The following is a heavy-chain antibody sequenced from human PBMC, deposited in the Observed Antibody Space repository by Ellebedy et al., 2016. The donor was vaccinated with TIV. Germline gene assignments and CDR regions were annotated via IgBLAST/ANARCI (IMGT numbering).Heavy chain of an antibody. CDR3: ALDCSAGSCTAEYFQH. V-gene: IGHV1-18*04. CDR1: GYTFTSYG. J-gene: IGHJ1*01. D-gene: IGHD2-15*01. CDR2: ISAYNGNT. Sequence: ASVKVSCKASGYTFTSYGIIWVRQAPGQGLEWMGWISAYNGNTNYAQKLQGRVTMTTDTSTSTASMELRSLRSDDTAVYYCALDCSAGSCTAEYFQHWGQGTLVTVSS.